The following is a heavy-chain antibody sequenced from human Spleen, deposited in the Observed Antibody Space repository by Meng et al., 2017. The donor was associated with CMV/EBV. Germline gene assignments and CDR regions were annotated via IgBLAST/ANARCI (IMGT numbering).Heavy chain of an antibody. J-gene: IGHJ6*02. CDR1: GGSFSGYY. Sequence: SKTLSLTCTVYGGSFSGYYCTWIRQPPGKGLEWIGSIYYSGSTYYNPSLKSRVTISVDTSKNQFSLKLSSVTAADTAVYYCARDRAVAGTGNYYYYGMDVWGQGTTVTVSS. CDR2: IYYSGST. V-gene: IGHV4-34*01. D-gene: IGHD6-19*01. CDR3: ARDRAVAGTGNYYYYGMDV.